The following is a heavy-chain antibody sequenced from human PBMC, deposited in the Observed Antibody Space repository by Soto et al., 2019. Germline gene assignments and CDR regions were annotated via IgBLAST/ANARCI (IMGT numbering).Heavy chain of an antibody. V-gene: IGHV2-5*02. CDR3: AHSIGDGYNPNFDY. CDR2: IYWDDDK. Sequence: QITLKESGPTLVKPTQTLTLTCTFSGFSLSTSGVGVGWIRQPPGKALEWLALIYWDDDKRYSPSLKIRLTITKDTSKNQVVLTMTNMDPVDTATYYCAHSIGDGYNPNFDYWGQGTLVTVSS. J-gene: IGHJ4*02. D-gene: IGHD5-12*01. CDR1: GFSLSTSGVG.